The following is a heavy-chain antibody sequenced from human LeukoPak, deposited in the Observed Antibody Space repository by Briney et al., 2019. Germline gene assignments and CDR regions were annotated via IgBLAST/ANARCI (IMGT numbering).Heavy chain of an antibody. Sequence: PGGSLILTCAASGYTFSSYAMSWVRQAPGRGLEWVSAISGSGGSTYYADSVKGRFTISRDNSKNTLYLQMNSLRAEDTAVYYCAKDRVVVPAATDYWGQGTLVTVSS. CDR3: AKDRVVVPAATDY. CDR2: ISGSGGST. D-gene: IGHD2-2*01. CDR1: GYTFSSYA. V-gene: IGHV3-23*01. J-gene: IGHJ4*02.